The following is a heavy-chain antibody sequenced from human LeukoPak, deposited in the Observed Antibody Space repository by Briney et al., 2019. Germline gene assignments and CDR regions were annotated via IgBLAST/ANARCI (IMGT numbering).Heavy chain of an antibody. J-gene: IGHJ4*02. CDR1: GFTFNTYS. V-gene: IGHV3-21*01. Sequence: PGGSLRLSCEASGFTFNTYSMNWVRQAPGKGLEWVSSISSSSSNIYYADSVKGRFTISRDNAKNSLYLQMNSLRVEDTAVYYCARCTTGRTFGSLREIKRSREIDYWGQGTLVTVSS. CDR2: ISSSSSNI. CDR3: ARCTTGRTFGSLREIKRSREIDY. D-gene: IGHD1-1*01.